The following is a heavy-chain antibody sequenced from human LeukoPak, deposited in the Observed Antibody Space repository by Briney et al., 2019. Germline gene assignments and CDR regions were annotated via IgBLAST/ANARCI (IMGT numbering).Heavy chain of an antibody. CDR3: ARALSEYSSSWGGY. CDR2: IIPIFGTA. V-gene: IGHV1-69*13. J-gene: IGHJ4*02. D-gene: IGHD6-6*01. Sequence: SVKVSCKASGGTFSSYAISWVRQAPGQGLEWTGGIIPIFGTANYAQKFQGRVTITADESTSTAYMELSSLRSEDTAVYYCARALSEYSSSWGGYWGQGTLVTVSS. CDR1: GGTFSSYA.